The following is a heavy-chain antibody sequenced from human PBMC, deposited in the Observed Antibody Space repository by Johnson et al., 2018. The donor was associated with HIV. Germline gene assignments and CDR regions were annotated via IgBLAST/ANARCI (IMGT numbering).Heavy chain of an antibody. D-gene: IGHD5-12*01. CDR3: ARAFPPSGYDFRGRSYAFDI. J-gene: IGHJ3*02. Sequence: VQLVESGGALVQPGGSLRLSCAASGFTVSSNYMNWVRQAPGKGLEWVSYISSSGSTIYYADSVKGRFTISQDNAKNSLYLQMNSLRAEDTAVYYCARAFPPSGYDFRGRSYAFDIWGQGTMVTVSS. CDR1: GFTVSSNY. V-gene: IGHV3-48*03. CDR2: ISSSGSTI.